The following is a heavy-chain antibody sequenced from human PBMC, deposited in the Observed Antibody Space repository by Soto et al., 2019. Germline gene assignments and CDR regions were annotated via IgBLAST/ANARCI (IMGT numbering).Heavy chain of an antibody. Sequence: QVQLVQSGVEVKKPGSSVKVSCKASGGTLNSYAIDWXRQAPGQGLEWMGGIIPIFGNTYYAQRLQGRVKLTXXXXXXXXXXXXXXXXXXXXXXXXXXXXXXXXXXXXXXXYGMDVWGQGTTVIVSS. V-gene: IGHV1-69*05. CDR3: XXXXXXXXXXXXXXYGMDV. CDR2: IIPIFGNT. CDR1: GGTLNSYA. J-gene: IGHJ6*02.